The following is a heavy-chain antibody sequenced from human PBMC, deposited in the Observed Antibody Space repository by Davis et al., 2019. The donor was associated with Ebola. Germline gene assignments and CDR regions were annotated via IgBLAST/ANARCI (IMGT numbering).Heavy chain of an antibody. V-gene: IGHV4-4*02. CDR3: AREYCSSTSCYDTFEV. CDR2: VYHSGNT. J-gene: IGHJ3*01. CDR1: GGSISTDTW. Sequence: SETLSLTCAVSGGSISTDTWWNWVRQPPGKGLEWIGEVYHSGNTNYNPSLKSRVTISVDKSKNQFSLQLNSVTAADSAFYYCAREYCSSTSCYDTFEVWGQGKMVTVSS. D-gene: IGHD2-2*01.